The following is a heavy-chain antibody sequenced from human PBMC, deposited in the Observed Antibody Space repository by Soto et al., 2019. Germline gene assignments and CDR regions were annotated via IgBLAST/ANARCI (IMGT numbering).Heavy chain of an antibody. Sequence: GASVKVSCKASGGTFSSYTISWVRQAPGQGLEWMGRIIPILGIANYAQKFQGRVTITADKSTSTAYMELSSLRSEDTAVYYCAREGRSGGTVYFDYWGQGTLVTVSS. CDR2: IIPILGIA. J-gene: IGHJ4*02. V-gene: IGHV1-69*04. CDR3: AREGRSGGTVYFDY. D-gene: IGHD2-15*01. CDR1: GGTFSSYT.